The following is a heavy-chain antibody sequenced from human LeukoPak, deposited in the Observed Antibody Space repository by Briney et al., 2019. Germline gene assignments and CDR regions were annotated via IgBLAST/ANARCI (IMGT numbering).Heavy chain of an antibody. J-gene: IGHJ4*02. CDR1: GFTFSSYW. D-gene: IGHD3-22*01. CDR3: ARSRYYYDSRKTGDYFDY. V-gene: IGHV3-7*01. CDR2: IKQDGSEK. Sequence: GGSLRLSCAASGFTFSSYWMSWVRQAPGKGPEWVANIKQDGSEKYYVDSVKGRFTISRDNAKNTLYLQMNSLRAEDTAVYYCARSRYYYDSRKTGDYFDYWGQGTLVTVSS.